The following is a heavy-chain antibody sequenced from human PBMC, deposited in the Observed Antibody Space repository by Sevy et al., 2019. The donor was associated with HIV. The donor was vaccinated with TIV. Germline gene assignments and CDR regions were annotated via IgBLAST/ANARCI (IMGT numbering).Heavy chain of an antibody. D-gene: IGHD3-16*01. CDR1: GFSFSDFY. CDR2: ITGSGFTI. V-gene: IGHV3-11*01. Sequence: GGSLRLSCRGSGFSFSDFYMSWIRQAPGKGLEWVSHITGSGFTIYQADSVKGRFATSRDNAKNSLFLQMNSLRVEDTAVYFCVGRRYSSGYVWPYTFAFWGRGARVTVS. J-gene: IGHJ4*02. CDR3: VGRRYSSGYVWPYTFAF.